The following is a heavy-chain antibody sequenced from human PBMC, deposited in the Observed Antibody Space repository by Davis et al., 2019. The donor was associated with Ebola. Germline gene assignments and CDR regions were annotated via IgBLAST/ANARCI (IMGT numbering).Heavy chain of an antibody. J-gene: IGHJ4*02. Sequence: PGGSLRLSCATSGFTLRYYGMHWVRQAPGKGLEWVAIIWYDGSNKFYADSAKGRFTISRDNSNNTLDLQMNSLRAEDTAVYYCARGAPGYYDSSGFYSLDHWGQGTLVTVSS. D-gene: IGHD3-22*01. CDR1: GFTLRYYG. CDR2: IWYDGSNK. CDR3: ARGAPGYYDSSGFYSLDH. V-gene: IGHV3-33*01.